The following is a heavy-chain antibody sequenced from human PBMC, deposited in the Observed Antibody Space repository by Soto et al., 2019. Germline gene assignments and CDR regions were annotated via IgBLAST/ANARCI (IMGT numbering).Heavy chain of an antibody. J-gene: IGHJ4*02. CDR1: DDSINSDKYY. CDR3: ARLEGLATISYYFDF. V-gene: IGHV4-39*01. Sequence: QLQLQESGPGLVKPSETLSLTCSVSDDSINSDKYYWGWIRQPPGKGLEWIGSIYYRGNAYYNPSLQTRVTISLDKSKRQFSLKLNSATAADSAVYFCARLEGLATISYYFDFWGPGALVTVSS. D-gene: IGHD5-12*01. CDR2: IYYRGNA.